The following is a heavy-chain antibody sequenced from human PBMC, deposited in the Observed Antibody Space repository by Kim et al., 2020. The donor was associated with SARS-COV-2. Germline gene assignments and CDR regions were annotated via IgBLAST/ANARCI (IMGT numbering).Heavy chain of an antibody. CDR3: ARAGAYYYDSSGQNFDY. CDR1: GDSVSSNSAA. D-gene: IGHD3-22*01. V-gene: IGHV6-1*01. CDR2: TYYRSKWYN. Sequence: SQTLSLTCAISGDSVSSNSAAWNWIRQSPSSGLEWLGRTYYRSKWYNDYAVSVKSRITINPDTSKNQFSLQLNSVTPEDTAVYYCARAGAYYYDSSGQNFDYWGQGTLVTVSS. J-gene: IGHJ4*02.